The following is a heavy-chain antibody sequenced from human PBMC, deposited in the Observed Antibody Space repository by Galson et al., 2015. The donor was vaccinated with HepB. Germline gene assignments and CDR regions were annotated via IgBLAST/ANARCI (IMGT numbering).Heavy chain of an antibody. D-gene: IGHD7-27*01. CDR1: GYTFTSYA. CDR3: ASWGNYWFDP. CDR2: IHAGNGNT. V-gene: IGHV1-3*01. J-gene: IGHJ5*02. Sequence: SCKASGYTFTSYAMHWVRQAPGQRLEWMGWIHAGNGNTKYSQKFQGRVTITRDTSASTAYMELSSLRSEDTAVYYCASWGNYWFDPWGQGTLVTVSS.